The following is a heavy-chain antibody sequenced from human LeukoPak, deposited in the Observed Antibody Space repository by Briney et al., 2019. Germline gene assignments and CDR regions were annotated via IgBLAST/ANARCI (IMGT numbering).Heavy chain of an antibody. Sequence: SETLSLTCAVYGGPFSGYYWSWIRQPPGKGLEWIGEINHSGSTNYNPSLKSRVTISVDTTKSQFSLKLSSVTAADTAVYYCARGRRWLQLGAFDIWGQGTMVTVSS. J-gene: IGHJ3*02. CDR3: ARGRRWLQLGAFDI. CDR2: INHSGST. V-gene: IGHV4-34*01. CDR1: GGPFSGYY. D-gene: IGHD5-24*01.